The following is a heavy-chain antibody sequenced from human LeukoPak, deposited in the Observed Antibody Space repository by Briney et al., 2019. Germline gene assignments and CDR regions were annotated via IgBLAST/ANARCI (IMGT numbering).Heavy chain of an antibody. Sequence: SETLSLTCTVSGGSISGYYWSWVRQPPGKGLEWIGYFYYTGSTYYNPSLKSRVTISVDTSKNQFSLKLSSVTAADTAVYYCARPSPFNWFDPWGQGTLVTVSS. CDR1: GGSISGYY. CDR2: FYYTGST. CDR3: ARPSPFNWFDP. V-gene: IGHV4-59*08. J-gene: IGHJ5*02.